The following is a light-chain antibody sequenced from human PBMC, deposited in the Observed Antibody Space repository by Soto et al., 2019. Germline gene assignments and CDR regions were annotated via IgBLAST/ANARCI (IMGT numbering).Light chain of an antibody. CDR1: QHINNW. CDR3: QLTRT. Sequence: DFQMTQSPSTLSASVGDRVTITCRASQHINNWVAWYQQKPGKAPKFLIYDASTLQRGVPSRFSGSGFGTEFSLTISSLQPDDFRSYYCQLTRTFGQGTKVEIK. J-gene: IGKJ1*01. CDR2: DAS. V-gene: IGKV1-5*01.